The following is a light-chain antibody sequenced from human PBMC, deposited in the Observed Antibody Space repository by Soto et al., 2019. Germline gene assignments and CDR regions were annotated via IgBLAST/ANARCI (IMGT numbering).Light chain of an antibody. CDR1: QGISSY. CDR3: QQLNSYPLS. V-gene: IGKV1-9*01. J-gene: IGKJ4*01. CDR2: AAS. Sequence: DIQLTQSPSFLSASVGDRVTITCRASQGISSYLAWYQQKPGKAPKLLIYAASTLQSGVPSRCSGSGSGTEFTLTISSLQPEDFATYYCQQLNSYPLSFGGGTKVEI.